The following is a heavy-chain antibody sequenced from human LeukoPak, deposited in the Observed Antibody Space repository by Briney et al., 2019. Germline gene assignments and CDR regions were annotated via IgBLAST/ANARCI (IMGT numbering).Heavy chain of an antibody. CDR2: IYSGGST. V-gene: IGHV3-53*01. J-gene: IGHJ4*02. CDR3: ARDLSHDSSGYSDY. D-gene: IGHD3-22*01. Sequence: PGGSLRLSCAASGFTVSSNYMSWVRQARGKGLEWVSVIYSGGSTYYPDSVKGRFTISRDHCKNTPYLQMNSLRAEDTAVYYCARDLSHDSSGYSDYWGQGTLVTVSS. CDR1: GFTVSSNY.